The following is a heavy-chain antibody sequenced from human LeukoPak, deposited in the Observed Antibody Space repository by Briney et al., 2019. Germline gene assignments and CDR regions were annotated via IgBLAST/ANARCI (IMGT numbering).Heavy chain of an antibody. J-gene: IGHJ5*02. V-gene: IGHV3-23*01. CDR3: VKHSGGVYGNSDL. D-gene: IGHD3-16*01. CDR1: GFTFDTYA. Sequence: QSGGSLRPSCAASGFTFDTYATSWFRQAPGKRLGWVLTIGRGGGDTYYADSVKDRFTSAKDTSKTSLHMCSLRAAATAIYSCVKHSGGVYGNSDLWGQGTLVTVS. CDR2: IGRGGGDT.